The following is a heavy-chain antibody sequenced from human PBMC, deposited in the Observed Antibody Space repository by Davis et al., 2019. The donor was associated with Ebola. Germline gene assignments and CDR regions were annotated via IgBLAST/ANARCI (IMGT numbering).Heavy chain of an antibody. CDR3: ARGRYYYGSGSYSGGWFDP. D-gene: IGHD3-10*01. Sequence: SETLSLTCTVSGGSIISSSSYWGWIRQPPGKGLEWIGEINHSGSTNYNPSLKSRVTISVDTSKNQFSLKLSSVTAADTAVYYCARGRYYYGSGSYSGGWFDPWGQGTLVTVSS. CDR1: GGSIISSSSY. CDR2: INHSGST. V-gene: IGHV4-39*07. J-gene: IGHJ5*02.